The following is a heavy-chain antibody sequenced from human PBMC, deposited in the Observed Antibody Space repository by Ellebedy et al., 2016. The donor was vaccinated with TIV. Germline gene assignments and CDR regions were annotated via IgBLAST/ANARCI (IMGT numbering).Heavy chain of an antibody. CDR2: MNPDSGNT. Sequence: ASVKVSCXASGYTFTSYDIDWVRQATGQGPEWMGWMNPDSGNTGYAKKFQGRVTMTRNTSTSTAYMELSSLRAEDTAVYYCAKDNVRKGNMDVWGKGTTVTVSS. CDR3: AKDNVRKGNMDV. D-gene: IGHD1-14*01. V-gene: IGHV1-8*01. J-gene: IGHJ6*03. CDR1: GYTFTSYD.